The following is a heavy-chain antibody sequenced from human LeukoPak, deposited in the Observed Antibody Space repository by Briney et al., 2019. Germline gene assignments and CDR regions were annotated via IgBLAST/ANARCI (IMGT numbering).Heavy chain of an antibody. CDR1: GGSFSGYY. V-gene: IGHV4-34*01. D-gene: IGHD2-2*01. Sequence: SETLSLTCAVYGGSFSGYYWSWIRQPPGKGLEWIGEINHSGSTNYNPSLKSRVTISVDTSKNQFPLKLSSVNAADTAVYYCARGWAVCSSTSCYDAFDIWGQGTMVTVSS. CDR2: INHSGST. J-gene: IGHJ3*02. CDR3: ARGWAVCSSTSCYDAFDI.